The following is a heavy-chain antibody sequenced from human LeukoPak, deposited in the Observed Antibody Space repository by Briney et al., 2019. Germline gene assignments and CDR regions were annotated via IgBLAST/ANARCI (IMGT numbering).Heavy chain of an antibody. V-gene: IGHV1-46*01. D-gene: IGHD2-8*01. CDR1: GYTFTSYD. Sequence: ASVKVSCKASGYTFTSYDINWVRQAPGQGLEWMGIINPSGGSTSYAQKFQGRVTMTRDTSTSTVYMELSSLRSEDTAVYYCARDLVYGDYGMDVWGQGTTVTVSS. J-gene: IGHJ6*02. CDR3: ARDLVYGDYGMDV. CDR2: INPSGGST.